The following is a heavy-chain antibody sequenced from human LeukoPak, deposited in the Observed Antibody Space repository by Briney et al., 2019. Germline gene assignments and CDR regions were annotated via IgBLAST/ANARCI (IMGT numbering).Heavy chain of an antibody. Sequence: KPSETLSLTCAVYGGSFSAYYWSWIRQPPGKGLEWIGEINHSGSTNYNPSLKSRVTMSVDTSKNQFSLKLNSVTAADTAVYYCARGGRFAPIAVVVAATQLMDVWGKGTTVTVSS. CDR1: GGSFSAYY. CDR2: INHSGST. V-gene: IGHV4-34*01. CDR3: ARGGRFAPIAVVVAATQLMDV. D-gene: IGHD2-15*01. J-gene: IGHJ6*04.